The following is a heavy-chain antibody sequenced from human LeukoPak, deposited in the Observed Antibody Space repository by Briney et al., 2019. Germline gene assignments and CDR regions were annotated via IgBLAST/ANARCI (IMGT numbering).Heavy chain of an antibody. CDR2: ISSSSSYI. CDR3: ARMGDGYYYYYTDV. J-gene: IGHJ6*03. V-gene: IGHV3-21*01. CDR1: GFTFSSYS. Sequence: GRSLRLSCAASGFTFSSYSMNWVRQAPGKGLEWVSSISSSSSYIYYADSVKGRFTISRDNAKNSLYLQMNSLRAEDTAVYYCARMGDGYYYYYTDVWGKGTTVTVSS. D-gene: IGHD5-24*01.